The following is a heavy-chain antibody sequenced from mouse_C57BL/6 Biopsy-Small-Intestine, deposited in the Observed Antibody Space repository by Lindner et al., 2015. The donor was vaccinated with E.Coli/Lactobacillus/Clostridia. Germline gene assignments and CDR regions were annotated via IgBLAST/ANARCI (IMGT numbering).Heavy chain of an antibody. CDR2: ILPGSGFA. D-gene: IGHD1-1*01. CDR1: GYTFTGYW. CDR3: ARRYYDTKYPLDY. J-gene: IGHJ2*01. V-gene: IGHV1-9*01. Sequence: VQLQESGAELMKPGASVKLSCKATGYTFTGYWIEWVKQRPGHGLEWIGEILPGSGFANYNEKFKGKATFTADTSSNTAYMQLSSLTSEDSAIYYCARRYYDTKYPLDYWGQGTTLTVSS.